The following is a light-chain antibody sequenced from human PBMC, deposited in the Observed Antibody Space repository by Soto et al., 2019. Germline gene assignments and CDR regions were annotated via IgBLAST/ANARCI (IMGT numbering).Light chain of an antibody. Sequence: QMTQSPSTLSAFVGDTVTITCRASQSIDTWLAWHQQKPGRAPKLLISKASALESGVPSRFSGSGSGTDFTLTIRDVQPDDFAIYYCQQYNSYRAFGQGTKVDIK. CDR2: KAS. CDR3: QQYNSYRA. CDR1: QSIDTW. J-gene: IGKJ1*01. V-gene: IGKV1-5*03.